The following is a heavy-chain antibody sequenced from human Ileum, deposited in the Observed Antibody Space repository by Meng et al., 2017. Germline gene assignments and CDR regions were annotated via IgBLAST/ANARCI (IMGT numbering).Heavy chain of an antibody. D-gene: IGHD4-23*01. CDR1: GYTFTSYD. CDR3: ARDYGGNSGWFDP. CDR2: MNPDSGNT. J-gene: IGHJ5*02. V-gene: IGHV1-8*01. Sequence: QVELVQCWGGVEKAGASVKVSCKASGYTFTSYDINWVRQASGQGLEWLGWMNPDSGNTGYAQKFQGRVTITRDTSRTTAYMELSSLRSEDTAVYYCARDYGGNSGWFDPWGQGTLVTVSS.